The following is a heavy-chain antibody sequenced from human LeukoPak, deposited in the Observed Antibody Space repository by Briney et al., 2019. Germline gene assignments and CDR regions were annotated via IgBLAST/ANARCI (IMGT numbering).Heavy chain of an antibody. CDR3: AKDPPRSRAIVDAFDI. CDR2: ISNSGSST. J-gene: IGHJ3*02. V-gene: IGHV3-23*01. CDR1: GFTFRSYA. Sequence: GGSLRLSCAASGFTFRSYAMNWVRQAPGKGLEWVSVISNSGSSTDYADSVKGRFTISRDNSKNTLYLQMNSLRAEDTAVYYCAKDPPRSRAIVDAFDIWGQGTLVTVSP. D-gene: IGHD3-22*01.